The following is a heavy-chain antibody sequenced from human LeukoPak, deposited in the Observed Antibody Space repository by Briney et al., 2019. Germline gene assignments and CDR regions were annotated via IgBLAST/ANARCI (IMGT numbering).Heavy chain of an antibody. D-gene: IGHD2-15*01. CDR3: AKSRFRGASRIDY. CDR2: IYSGGST. V-gene: IGHV3-23*03. Sequence: GGSLRLPCAASGFTFSSYAMSWVRQAPGKGLEWVSVIYSGGSTYYADSVKGRFTISRDNSKNTLYLQMNSLRAEDTAVYYCAKSRFRGASRIDYWGQGTLVTVSS. CDR1: GFTFSSYA. J-gene: IGHJ4*02.